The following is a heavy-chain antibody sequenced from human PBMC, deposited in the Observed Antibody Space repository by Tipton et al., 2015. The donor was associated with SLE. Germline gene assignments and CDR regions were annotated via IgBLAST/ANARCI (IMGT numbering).Heavy chain of an antibody. D-gene: IGHD2-15*01. Sequence: TLSLTCAVSGYSISSGYYWGWIRQPPGKGLDWIGSIYHSGSTYYNPSLKSRVTISGDTSKNQLSLKLSSVTAADTAVYYCARQDCSGGSSYPYYFEYWGQGTLVTVSS. V-gene: IGHV4-38-2*01. J-gene: IGHJ4*02. CDR1: GYSISSGYY. CDR3: ARQDCSGGSSYPYYFEY. CDR2: IYHSGST.